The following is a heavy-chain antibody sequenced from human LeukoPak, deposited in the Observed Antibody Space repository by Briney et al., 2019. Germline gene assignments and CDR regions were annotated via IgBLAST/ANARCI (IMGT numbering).Heavy chain of an antibody. J-gene: IGHJ1*01. CDR2: FDPEDGET. D-gene: IGHD3-22*01. V-gene: IGHV1-24*01. Sequence: ASLKVSSKVPVDTPTELSIYSVRQTPGNGLERMGGFDPEDGETIYVQRCQGRVTMTEGTPTATPYTELSSLRSEDAAVYYYATVSYYYDSSGYQGYFQHWGQGTLVTVSS. CDR1: VDTPTELS. CDR3: ATVSYYYDSSGYQGYFQH.